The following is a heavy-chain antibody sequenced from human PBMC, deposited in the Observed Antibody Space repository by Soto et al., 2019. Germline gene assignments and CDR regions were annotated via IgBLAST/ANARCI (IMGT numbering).Heavy chain of an antibody. Sequence: EVQLVESGGGLVQPGGSLRLYCAASGFTFSSYSMNWVRQAPGKGLECVADISSSSSTIYYADCVKGRFTISRDNAKNSLYLQMNSLRDEDTAVYYCEFLQTPGKKNGVSSTSCSDYWGQGTLVTVSS. CDR3: EFLQTPGKKNGVSSTSCSDY. V-gene: IGHV3-48*02. D-gene: IGHD2-2*01. CDR2: ISSSSSTI. J-gene: IGHJ4*02. CDR1: GFTFSSYS.